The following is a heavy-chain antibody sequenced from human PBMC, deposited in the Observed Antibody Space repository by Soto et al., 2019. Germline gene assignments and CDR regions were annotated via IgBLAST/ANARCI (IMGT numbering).Heavy chain of an antibody. J-gene: IGHJ3*02. CDR1: GGSVSSGSYY. CDR2: IYYSGST. V-gene: IGHV4-61*01. CDR3: ARGGTPDDFDI. Sequence: QVQLQESGPGLVTPSETLSLTCTVSGGSVSSGSYYWSWIRQPPGKGLEWIGYIYYSGSTNYNPSLKCRVTISVDTSKNQFSLKLSSVTAADTALYYCARGGTPDDFDIWGQGTMVTVSS. D-gene: IGHD1-1*01.